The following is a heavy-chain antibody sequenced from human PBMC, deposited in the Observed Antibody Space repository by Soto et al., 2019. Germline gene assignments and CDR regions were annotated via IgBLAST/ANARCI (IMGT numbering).Heavy chain of an antibody. V-gene: IGHV3-23*01. CDR2: ISGSGVTT. Sequence: EMQLLESGGDLVQPGGSLRLSCAASGITLSSYAMTWVRQAPGKGLEYISAISGSGVTTYYADSMKGRFTISRDNSKNTMYLQINSLRAEDTAVYYCAKDRDDIGMIDAFEIWGQGTMVTLSS. D-gene: IGHD3-9*01. CDR1: GITLSSYA. J-gene: IGHJ3*02. CDR3: AKDRDDIGMIDAFEI.